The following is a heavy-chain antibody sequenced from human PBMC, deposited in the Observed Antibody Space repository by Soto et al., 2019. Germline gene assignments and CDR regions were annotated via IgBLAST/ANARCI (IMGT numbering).Heavy chain of an antibody. CDR3: TRAGRGAVVVGDLGYFYYGMDV. CDR1: GFTFSSYG. Sequence: PGGSLRLSCAASGFTFSSYGMHWVRQAPGKGLEWVAVISYDGSNKYYADSVKGRFTISRDNSKNTLYLQMNNLRDEDTAVYYCTRAGRGAVVVGDLGYFYYGMDVWGQGTTVTVSS. CDR2: ISYDGSNK. D-gene: IGHD2-15*01. V-gene: IGHV3-30*03. J-gene: IGHJ6*02.